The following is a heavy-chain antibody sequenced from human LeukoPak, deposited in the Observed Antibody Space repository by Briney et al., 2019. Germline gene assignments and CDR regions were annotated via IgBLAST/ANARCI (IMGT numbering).Heavy chain of an antibody. CDR3: ARDGPAQMVDLDY. V-gene: IGHV1-2*02. Sequence: ASVKVSRKASGYTFSGTGWYLYWLRQAPGQGLECMGWIHPNNGDTAYAQKFEGRVAMTRDTSISTAYMELRRLRPDDTAVYFCARDGPAQMVDLDYWGQGTLVTVSS. D-gene: IGHD3-10*01. CDR2: IHPNNGDT. CDR1: GYTFSGTGWY. J-gene: IGHJ4*02.